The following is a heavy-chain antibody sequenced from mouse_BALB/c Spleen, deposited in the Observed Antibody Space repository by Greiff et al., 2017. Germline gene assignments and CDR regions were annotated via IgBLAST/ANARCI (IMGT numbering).Heavy chain of an antibody. CDR1: GYTFTSYV. Sequence: EVKLVESGPELVKPGASVKMSCKASGYTFTSYVMHWVKQKPGQGLEWIGYINPYNDGTKYNEKFKGKATLTSDKSSSTAYMELSSLTSEDSAVYYCARKTGTSYWYFDVWGAGTTVTVSS. J-gene: IGHJ1*01. V-gene: IGHV1-14*01. CDR3: ARKTGTSYWYFDV. CDR2: INPYNDGT. D-gene: IGHD4-1*01.